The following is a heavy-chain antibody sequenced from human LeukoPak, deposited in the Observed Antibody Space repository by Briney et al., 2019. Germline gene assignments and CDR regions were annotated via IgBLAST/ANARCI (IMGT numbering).Heavy chain of an antibody. CDR1: GYTFTSYD. CDR2: MNANSGNT. J-gene: IGHJ3*02. Sequence: GASVKVSCKASGYTFTSYDINWVRQATEQGLEWMGWMNANSGNTGYAQKFQGRVTMTRNTSISTAYMELSSLRSEDTAVYYCARGDYDFWSGYYLLGAFDIWGQGTMVTVSS. D-gene: IGHD3-3*01. V-gene: IGHV1-8*01. CDR3: ARGDYDFWSGYYLLGAFDI.